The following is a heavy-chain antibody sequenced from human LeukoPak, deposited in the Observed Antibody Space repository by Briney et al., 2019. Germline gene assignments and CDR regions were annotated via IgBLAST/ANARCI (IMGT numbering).Heavy chain of an antibody. Sequence: SQTLSLTRTVSGGSISSGSYYWRWIRQPAGKGLEWIGRIYTSGSTNYNPSLKSRVTISVDTSKNQFSLKLSSVTAADTAVYYCARDEPDYYDSSGYEPNDAFDIWGQGTMVTVSS. V-gene: IGHV4-61*02. J-gene: IGHJ3*02. CDR1: GGSISSGSYY. CDR2: IYTSGST. D-gene: IGHD3-22*01. CDR3: ARDEPDYYDSSGYEPNDAFDI.